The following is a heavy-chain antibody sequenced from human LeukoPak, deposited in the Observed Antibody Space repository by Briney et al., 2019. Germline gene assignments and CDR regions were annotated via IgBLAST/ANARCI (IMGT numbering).Heavy chain of an antibody. D-gene: IGHD3-10*01. CDR3: AREWVGVDGGSGKGDY. CDR1: GYTFTSYG. CDR2: INPNSGGT. J-gene: IGHJ4*02. Sequence: GASVKLSCEASGYTFTSYGISWVRQAPGQGLELVGWINPNSGGTNYAQKFQGRVTMARDTSISTAYMELSRLRSDDTAVYYWAREWVGVDGGSGKGDYWGQGTLVTVSS. V-gene: IGHV1-2*02.